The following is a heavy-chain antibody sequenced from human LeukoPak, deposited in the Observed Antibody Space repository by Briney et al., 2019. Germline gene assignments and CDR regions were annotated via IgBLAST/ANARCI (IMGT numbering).Heavy chain of an antibody. D-gene: IGHD6-19*01. CDR2: ISNSGTTR. CDR1: GFTFSDYY. CDR3: ARDQTGITVAATGWFDP. J-gene: IGHJ5*02. Sequence: GGSLRLSCAASGFTFSDYYMSWIRQAPGRGLEWVSYISNSGTTRYYADSVKGRFTISRDNTKNSLYLQMNSLRAEDTAVYYCARDQTGITVAATGWFDPWGQGTLVTVSS. V-gene: IGHV3-11*04.